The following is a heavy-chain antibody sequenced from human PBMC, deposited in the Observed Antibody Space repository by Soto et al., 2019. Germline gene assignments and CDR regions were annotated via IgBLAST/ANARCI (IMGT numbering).Heavy chain of an antibody. Sequence: LGESLKISCKGSGYSFSNHWIGWVRQMPGKGLEWMGIIYPGDSDTRYSPSFQGQVTISADKSISTAYLQWSSLKASDTAIYYCARRMQAGFYYGMDVWGQGTAVTVSS. D-gene: IGHD2-15*01. V-gene: IGHV5-51*01. CDR1: GYSFSNHW. J-gene: IGHJ6*02. CDR3: ARRMQAGFYYGMDV. CDR2: IYPGDSDT.